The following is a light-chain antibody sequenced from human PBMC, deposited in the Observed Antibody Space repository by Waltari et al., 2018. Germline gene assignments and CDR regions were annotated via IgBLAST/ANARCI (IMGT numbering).Light chain of an antibody. CDR3: SSYGGSNNFVL. CDR2: DVS. CDR1: SSDLGSYKY. Sequence: QSALTQPPSASGSPGQSVTISCTGTSSDLGSYKYVSWYQQHPGKAPNLITYDVSKRPSGGSDRFSGSKSGSTASLTVSWLQAEDGADYYCSSYGGSNNFVLFGGGTKLTVL. J-gene: IGLJ3*02. V-gene: IGLV2-8*01.